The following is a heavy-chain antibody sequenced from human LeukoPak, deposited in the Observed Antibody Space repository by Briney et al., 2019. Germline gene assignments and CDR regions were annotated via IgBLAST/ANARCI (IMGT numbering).Heavy chain of an antibody. V-gene: IGHV3-9*01. CDR1: GFIFNDYA. D-gene: IGHD5-18*01. CDR3: ARGGTAMVPFDY. CDR2: ISWNSGSI. J-gene: IGHJ4*02. Sequence: GGSLRLSCAASGFIFNDYAMHWVRQAPGKGLEWVSGISWNSGSIGYADSVKGRFTISRDNAKNSLYLQMNSLRAEDTAVYYCARGGTAMVPFDYWGQGTLVTVSS.